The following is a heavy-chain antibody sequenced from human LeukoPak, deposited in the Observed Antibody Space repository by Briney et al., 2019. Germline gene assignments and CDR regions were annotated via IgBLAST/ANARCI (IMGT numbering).Heavy chain of an antibody. D-gene: IGHD1-26*01. CDR3: ARDKPIVGATTYYYYGMDV. J-gene: IGHJ6*02. CDR2: TYYRSKWYN. Sequence: SQTLSLTCAISGDSVSRNSAAWNWIRQSPSRGLEWLGRTYYRSKWYNDYAVSVKSRITINPDTSKNQFSLQLNSVTPEDTAVYYCARDKPIVGATTYYYYGMDVWGQGTTVTVSS. V-gene: IGHV6-1*01. CDR1: GDSVSRNSAA.